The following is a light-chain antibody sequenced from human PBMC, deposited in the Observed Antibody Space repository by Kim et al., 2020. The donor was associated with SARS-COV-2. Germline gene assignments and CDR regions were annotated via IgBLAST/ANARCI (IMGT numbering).Light chain of an antibody. V-gene: IGKV1-39*01. Sequence: DIQMTQSPSSLSASVGDRVSITCRASQSINKYLNWYQQKPGKAPKLLIYAASGLERGVPSRFSGTGFGTDFTLTIISVQPEDFATYYCQQSYSSLPYTFGQGTKLEI. J-gene: IGKJ2*01. CDR2: AAS. CDR1: QSINKY. CDR3: QQSYSSLPYT.